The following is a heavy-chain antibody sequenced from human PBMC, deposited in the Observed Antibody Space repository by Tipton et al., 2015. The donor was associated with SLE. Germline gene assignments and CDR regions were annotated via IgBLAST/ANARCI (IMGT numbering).Heavy chain of an antibody. CDR1: GGSIVGNY. D-gene: IGHD5-18*01. V-gene: IGHV4-59*01. J-gene: IGHJ4*02. CDR3: ARQSDTTMVAYFDS. Sequence: TLSLTCTVSGGSIVGNYWSWIRQPPGKGLEWVGYIYYSGSANYNPSLNSRVSISVDTSHNQFSLKLTSVTAADTAVYYCARQSDTTMVAYFDSWGQGTVVTVSS. CDR2: IYYSGSA.